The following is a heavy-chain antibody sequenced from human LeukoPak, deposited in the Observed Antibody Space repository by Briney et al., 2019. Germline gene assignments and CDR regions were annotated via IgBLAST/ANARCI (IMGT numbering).Heavy chain of an antibody. Sequence: ASVKVSCKASAYTFTGYYMHWVRQAPGQGLEWMGRINPNSGGTNYAQKFQGRVTMTRDTSISTAYMELSRLGSDDTAVYYCARDVGGGDQFDYWGQGTLVTVSS. V-gene: IGHV1-2*06. J-gene: IGHJ4*02. D-gene: IGHD2-21*02. CDR1: AYTFTGYY. CDR3: ARDVGGGDQFDY. CDR2: INPNSGGT.